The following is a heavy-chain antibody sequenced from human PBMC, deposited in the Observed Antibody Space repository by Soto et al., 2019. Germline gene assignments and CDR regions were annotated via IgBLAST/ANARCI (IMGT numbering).Heavy chain of an antibody. D-gene: IGHD2-2*01. CDR3: ARSYCDRTTCYGMDV. CDR1: GFTFSSYA. V-gene: IGHV3-30*04. Sequence: GGSLRLSCAASGFTFSSYAMHWVRQAPGKGLEWVAVISYDGTNIYDADSVKGRFTISRDNSKNTLYLQMNSLRAEDTAVYYCARSYCDRTTCYGMDVWGQGTTVTVSS. J-gene: IGHJ6*02. CDR2: ISYDGTNI.